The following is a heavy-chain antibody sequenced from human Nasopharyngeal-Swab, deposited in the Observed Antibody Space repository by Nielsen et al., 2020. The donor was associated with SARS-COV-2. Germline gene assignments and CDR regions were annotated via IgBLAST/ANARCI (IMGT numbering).Heavy chain of an antibody. V-gene: IGHV3-21*01. J-gene: IGHJ3*02. CDR3: AREVGSGRSNADAFDI. CDR1: GFTFSSYS. D-gene: IGHD6-19*01. CDR2: ISSSSYI. Sequence: GESLKISCAASGFTFSSYSMNWVRQAPGKGLEWVSSISSSSYIYYADSVKGRFTISRDNAKNSLYLQMNSLRAEDTAVCYCAREVGSGRSNADAFDIWGQGTMVTVSS.